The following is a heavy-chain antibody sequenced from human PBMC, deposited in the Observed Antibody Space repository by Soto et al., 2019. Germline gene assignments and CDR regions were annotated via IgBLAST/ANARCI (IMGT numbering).Heavy chain of an antibody. D-gene: IGHD5-12*01. CDR1: GGSISSYY. CDR3: ASHSRGIRSLRFRY. V-gene: IGHV4-59*08. J-gene: IGHJ4*02. Sequence: SETLSLTCTVSGGSISSYYWSWIRQPPGKRLEWIGYIYYSVSTNYNPSLKSRVTISVDTSKNQFSLKLSSVTAADTSVYYCASHSRGIRSLRFRYWGQGTLVTVSS. CDR2: IYYSVST.